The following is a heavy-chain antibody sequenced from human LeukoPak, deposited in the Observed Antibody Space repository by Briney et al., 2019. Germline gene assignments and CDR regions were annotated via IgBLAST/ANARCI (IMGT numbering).Heavy chain of an antibody. CDR3: AKSYYDSWSGYADYYYMDV. D-gene: IGHD3-3*01. CDR2: IWHDGNTK. V-gene: IGHV3-33*06. CDR1: GFTFNTYG. J-gene: IGHJ6*03. Sequence: QSGGSLRLSCAASGFTFNTYGMHWVRQTPGKGLEWVAVIWHDGNTKDYAESVKGRFIISRDTSKNTVFLQMNSLRAEDTAVYYCAKSYYDSWSGYADYYYMDVWGKGATVTVSS.